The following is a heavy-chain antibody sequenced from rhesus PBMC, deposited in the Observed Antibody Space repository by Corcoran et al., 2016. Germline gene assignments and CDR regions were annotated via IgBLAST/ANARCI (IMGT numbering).Heavy chain of an antibody. V-gene: IGHV4-122*02. CDR2: ITYNGYT. CDR3: ACRIGMNYGLHS. J-gene: IGHJ6*01. CDR1: GGSINSGTSY. D-gene: IGHD3-9*01. Sequence: QVQLPESGPGLVKPSETLSLACAVSGGSINSGTSYWSCLRQPPGKALEWIGFITYNGYTDYNPSLKSRVTMSGDTSKNQFSLNLNSVTAADTAVYYCACRIGMNYGLHSWGQGVVVTVSS.